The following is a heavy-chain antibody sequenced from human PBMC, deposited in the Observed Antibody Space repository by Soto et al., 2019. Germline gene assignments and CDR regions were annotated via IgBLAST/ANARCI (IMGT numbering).Heavy chain of an antibody. V-gene: IGHV4-34*01. Sequence: SETLSLTCAVYGGSFSGYYWSWIRQPPGKGLEWIGEINHSGSTNYNPSLKSRVTISVDTSKNQFSLKLSSVTAADTAVNYCPTGRRIQHSKIPMLRGVISYVDYWGQGSLLTVSP. CDR2: INHSGST. CDR1: GGSFSGYY. J-gene: IGHJ4*02. D-gene: IGHD3-10*01. CDR3: PTGRRIQHSKIPMLRGVISYVDY.